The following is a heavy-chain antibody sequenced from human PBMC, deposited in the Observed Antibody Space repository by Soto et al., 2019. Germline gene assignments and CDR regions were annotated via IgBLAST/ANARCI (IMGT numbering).Heavy chain of an antibody. CDR2: IWYDGSNK. CDR3: ARGVVTDYYYYGMDV. V-gene: IGHV3-33*01. CDR1: GFSFSNYG. D-gene: IGHD2-21*02. Sequence: QVQLVESGGGVVQPGRSLRLSCAASGFSFSNYGMHWVRQAPGKGLEWVAVIWYDGSNKYYPDSLKGRFTISRDNSKNTLDLQMSSLRAEDTAVDYCARGVVTDYYYYGMDVWGQGTTVTVSS. J-gene: IGHJ6*02.